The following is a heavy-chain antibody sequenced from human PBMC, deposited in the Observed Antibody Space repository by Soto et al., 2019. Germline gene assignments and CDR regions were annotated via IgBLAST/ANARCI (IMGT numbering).Heavy chain of an antibody. Sequence: SETLSLTCTVSGGSISSGDYYWSWIRQPPGKGLEWIGYIYYSGSTNYNPSLKSRVTISVDTSKNQFSLKLSSVTAADTAVYYCARAWQYSSGFFDYWGQGTLVTVSS. CDR3: ARAWQYSSGFFDY. V-gene: IGHV4-61*08. D-gene: IGHD6-19*01. J-gene: IGHJ4*02. CDR2: IYYSGST. CDR1: GGSISSGDYY.